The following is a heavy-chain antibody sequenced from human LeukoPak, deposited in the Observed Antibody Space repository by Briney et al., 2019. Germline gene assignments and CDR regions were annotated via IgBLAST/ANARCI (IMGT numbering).Heavy chain of an antibody. CDR3: ARHVLGVKSGHSDFWSGSYNTHRTSNSWFDP. CDR1: GGSFSGYY. J-gene: IGHJ5*02. D-gene: IGHD3-3*01. CDR2: INHSGST. V-gene: IGHV4-34*01. Sequence: SETPSLTCAVYGGSFSGYYWSWIRQPPGKGLGWIGEINHSGSTNYNPSLNSRVTISVHTSKNQFSLKLSSVTAADTAVYYCARHVLGVKSGHSDFWSGSYNTHRTSNSWFDPWGQGTLVTVSS.